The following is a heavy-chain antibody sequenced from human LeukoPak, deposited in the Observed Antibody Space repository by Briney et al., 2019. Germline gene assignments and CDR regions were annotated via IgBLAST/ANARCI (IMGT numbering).Heavy chain of an antibody. Sequence: PGGSLRLSCAASGFTFNTYSMSWVRQAPGKGLEWVSIISRASESIFYADSVKGRFTISRDNAKNSLYLQMNSLRAEDTAVYFCAKGSKAVLFTRDHYMDVWGKGTTVTISS. CDR2: ISRASESI. CDR1: GFTFNTYS. V-gene: IGHV3-21*01. CDR3: AKGSKAVLFTRDHYMDV. D-gene: IGHD6-19*01. J-gene: IGHJ6*03.